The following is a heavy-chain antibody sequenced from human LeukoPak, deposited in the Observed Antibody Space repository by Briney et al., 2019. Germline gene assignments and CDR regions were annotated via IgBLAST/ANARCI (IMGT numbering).Heavy chain of an antibody. CDR1: GFTFNDYY. CDR3: ATDGAGFDT. CDR2: INIGGTNT. V-gene: IGHV3-11*01. J-gene: IGHJ5*02. Sequence: GGSLRPSCAASGFTFNDYYMSWIRQAPGKGLEWLSYINIGGTNTHYADSVKGRFTISRDNAKKSLYLEMNNLRAKDTAVYYCATDGAGFDTWGQGVLVTVSS.